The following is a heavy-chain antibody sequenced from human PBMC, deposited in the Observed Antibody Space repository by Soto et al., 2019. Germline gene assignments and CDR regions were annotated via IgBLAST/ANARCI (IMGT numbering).Heavy chain of an antibody. CDR3: AKDGGRDGYFGNWFDP. J-gene: IGHJ5*02. Sequence: QVQLVQSGAEVKKPGSSVKVSCKAYGGTFSNYAITWVRQAPGQGLEWMGGIIPIFGTTNYAQKFQGRVTITADESTTTAYMELSSLRAEDTAVYYCAKDGGRDGYFGNWFDPWGQGTLVTVSS. V-gene: IGHV1-69*12. CDR1: GGTFSNYA. CDR2: IIPIFGTT. D-gene: IGHD5-12*01.